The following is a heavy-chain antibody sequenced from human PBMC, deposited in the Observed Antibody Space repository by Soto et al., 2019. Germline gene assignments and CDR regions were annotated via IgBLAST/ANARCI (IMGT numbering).Heavy chain of an antibody. V-gene: IGHV1-3*01. D-gene: IGHD3-16*02. Sequence: ASVKVSCKSSGYTFTSYAMHWVRQAPGQRLEWMGWINAGNGNTKYSQKFQGRVTITRDTSASTAYMELSSLRSEDTAVYYCARDGDDYVWGSYRPTDYWGQGNLVTVSS. CDR3: ARDGDDYVWGSYRPTDY. J-gene: IGHJ4*02. CDR1: GYTFTSYA. CDR2: INAGNGNT.